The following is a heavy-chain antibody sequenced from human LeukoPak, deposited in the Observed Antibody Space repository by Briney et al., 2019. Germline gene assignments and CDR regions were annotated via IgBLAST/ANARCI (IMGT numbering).Heavy chain of an antibody. CDR1: GFTFSSNC. CDR2: IYSGGDT. J-gene: IGHJ4*02. D-gene: IGHD1-26*01. V-gene: IGHV3-53*01. Sequence: GGSLRLSCAASGFTFSSNCMSWVCQAPGKGLEWISLIYSGGDTYYADSVKGRFTISRDNSKNTLSLQMNTLRAEDTAVYYCATPRYSGGYELGYWGQGTLVTVSS. CDR3: ATPRYSGGYELGY.